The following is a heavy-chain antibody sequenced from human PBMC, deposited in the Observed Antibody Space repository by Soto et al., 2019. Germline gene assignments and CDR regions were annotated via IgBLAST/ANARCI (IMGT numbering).Heavy chain of an antibody. D-gene: IGHD3-3*01. Sequence: EVQLVESGGGLVKPGGSLRLSCAASGFTFSSYSMNWVRQAPGKGLEWVSSISSSSSYIYYADSVKGRFTISRDNAKNSLYLQMNSLRAEDTAVYYCARDSNGYDFWSGYKTYYYYYGMDVWGQGTTVTVSS. V-gene: IGHV3-21*01. CDR2: ISSSSSYI. J-gene: IGHJ6*02. CDR1: GFTFSSYS. CDR3: ARDSNGYDFWSGYKTYYYYYGMDV.